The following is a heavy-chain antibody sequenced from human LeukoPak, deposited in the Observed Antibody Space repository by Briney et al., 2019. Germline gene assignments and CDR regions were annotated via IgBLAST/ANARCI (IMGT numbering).Heavy chain of an antibody. CDR2: IYHSGST. CDR1: GYSISSGYY. J-gene: IGHJ4*02. Sequence: SETLSLTCTVSGYSISSGYYWGWIRQPPGKGLEWIGSIYHSGSTYYNPSLKSRVTISVDTSKNQFSLKLSSVTAADTAVYYCARDHGYWGQGTLVTVSS. V-gene: IGHV4-38-2*02. CDR3: ARDHGY.